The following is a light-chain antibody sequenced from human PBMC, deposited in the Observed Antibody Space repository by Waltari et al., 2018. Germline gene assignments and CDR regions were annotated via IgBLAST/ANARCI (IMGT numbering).Light chain of an antibody. CDR1: QSVLYNSNNKNY. Sequence: DIVMTQSPDSLAVSLGERATINCKSSQSVLYNSNNKNYLAWFQQKPGQPPKLLTSWASTRESGVPDRFSGSGSGTDFTLTISSLQAEDVAVYYCQQYYSAPRTFGQGTKVEIK. V-gene: IGKV4-1*01. J-gene: IGKJ1*01. CDR3: QQYYSAPRT. CDR2: WAS.